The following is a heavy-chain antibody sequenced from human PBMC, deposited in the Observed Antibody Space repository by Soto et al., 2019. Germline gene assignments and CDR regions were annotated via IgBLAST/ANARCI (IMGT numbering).Heavy chain of an antibody. D-gene: IGHD6-19*01. CDR1: GFTFSSYW. J-gene: IGHJ4*02. CDR3: ARGPVAVAYLSGKIDY. V-gene: IGHV3-74*01. CDR2: INSDGSST. Sequence: GGSLRLSCAASGFTFSSYWMHWVRQAPGKGLVWVSRINSDGSSTSYGDSVKGRFTISRDNAKNTLYLQMNSLRAEDTAVYYCARGPVAVAYLSGKIDYWGQGTLVTVSS.